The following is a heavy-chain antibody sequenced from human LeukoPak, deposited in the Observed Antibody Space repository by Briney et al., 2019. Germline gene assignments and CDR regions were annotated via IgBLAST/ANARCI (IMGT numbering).Heavy chain of an antibody. J-gene: IGHJ4*02. V-gene: IGHV3-15*01. CDR2: IKSRTDGETT. CDR3: TTDLGTYYHGSQRLIPIDY. D-gene: IGHD3-10*01. Sequence: VGSLRLSCVDSGFTFTNAWMSWVRQAPGKGLEWIGRIKSRTDGETTNYAEPVRGRFTIPRDDSKSAVYLQMNSLKIEDTAVYYCTTDLGTYYHGSQRLIPIDYWGQGTLVTVSS. CDR1: GFTFTNAW.